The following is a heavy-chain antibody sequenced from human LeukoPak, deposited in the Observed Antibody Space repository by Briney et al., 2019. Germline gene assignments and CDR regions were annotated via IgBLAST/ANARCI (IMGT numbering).Heavy chain of an antibody. CDR1: CGSFSGYY. V-gene: IGHV4-34*01. Sequence: SETLSLTCAVYCGSFSGYYWSWIRQPPGKGLEWKGEINHSGSTNYNPSLKSRVTISVDTSKNQFSLKLSSVTAADTAVYYCARELSSGFDYWGQGTLVTVSS. J-gene: IGHJ4*02. CDR3: ARELSSGFDY. CDR2: INHSGST. D-gene: IGHD6-19*01.